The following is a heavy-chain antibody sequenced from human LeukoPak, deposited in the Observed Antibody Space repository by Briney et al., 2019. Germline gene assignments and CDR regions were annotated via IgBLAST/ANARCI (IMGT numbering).Heavy chain of an antibody. CDR2: IIPIFGTA. Sequence: WASVKVSCKASGCTFSSYAISWVRQAPGQGLEWMGGIIPIFGTANYAQKFQGRVTITADESTSTAYMELSSLRSEDTAVYYCARSTRLYYYDSSGYKLDYWGQGTLVTVSS. CDR1: GCTFSSYA. D-gene: IGHD3-22*01. J-gene: IGHJ4*02. CDR3: ARSTRLYYYDSSGYKLDY. V-gene: IGHV1-69*01.